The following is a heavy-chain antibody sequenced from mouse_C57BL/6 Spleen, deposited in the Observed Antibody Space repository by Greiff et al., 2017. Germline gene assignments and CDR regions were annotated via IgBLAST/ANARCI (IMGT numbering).Heavy chain of an antibody. CDR3: ERGDYGSSTYYYAIDY. CDR2: FHPYNDDT. CDR1: GYTFTTYP. Sequence: QVQLQQSGAELVKPGASVKMSCKASGYTFTTYPIEWMKQNHGKSLEWIGNFHPYNDDTKYNEKFKGKATLTVEKSSSTVYLELSRLTSDESAVYYCERGDYGSSTYYYAIDYWGQGTSVTVSS. D-gene: IGHD1-1*01. J-gene: IGHJ4*01. V-gene: IGHV1-47*01.